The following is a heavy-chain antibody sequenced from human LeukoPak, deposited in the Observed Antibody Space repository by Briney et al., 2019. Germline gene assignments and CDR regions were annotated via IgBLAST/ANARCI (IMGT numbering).Heavy chain of an antibody. CDR1: GFTFSSYS. Sequence: GGSLRLSCAASGFTFSSYSMNWVRQAPGKGLEWVSSISSSSSYIYYADSVKGRFTISRDNAKNSLYLQMNSLRAEDTAVYYCAKIARSPGIAVAGTENLFDYWGQGTLVTVSS. V-gene: IGHV3-21*04. CDR3: AKIARSPGIAVAGTENLFDY. J-gene: IGHJ4*02. CDR2: ISSSSSYI. D-gene: IGHD6-19*01.